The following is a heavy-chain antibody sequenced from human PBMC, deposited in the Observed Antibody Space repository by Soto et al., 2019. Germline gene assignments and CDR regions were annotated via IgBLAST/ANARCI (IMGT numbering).Heavy chain of an antibody. CDR1: GGSFSGYY. V-gene: IGHV4-34*01. CDR3: ARGRAGGYSGYVRY. J-gene: IGHJ4*02. CDR2: INHSGST. Sequence: QVQLQQWGAGLLKPSETLSLTCAVYGGSFSGYYWSWIRQPPGKGLEWIGEINHSGSTNYNPSLKSRVPISVDPSKNQFSLKLSSVTAADTAVYYCARGRAGGYSGYVRYWGQGTLVTVSS. D-gene: IGHD5-12*01.